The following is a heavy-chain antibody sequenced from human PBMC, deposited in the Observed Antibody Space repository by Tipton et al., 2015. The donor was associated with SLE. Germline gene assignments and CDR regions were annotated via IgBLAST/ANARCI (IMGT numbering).Heavy chain of an antibody. Sequence: GLVKPSETLSLTCSVSGGSIYMSSYYWGWIRQSPGKGLEWIGYIYYSGHTDYNPSLKSRVTMSIDTSKSQFSLKLSSVTAADTAVYYCARDEALGYFDSWGLGTLVTVSS. D-gene: IGHD7-27*01. J-gene: IGHJ4*02. CDR1: GGSIYMSSYY. CDR3: ARDEALGYFDS. CDR2: IYYSGHT. V-gene: IGHV4-61*01.